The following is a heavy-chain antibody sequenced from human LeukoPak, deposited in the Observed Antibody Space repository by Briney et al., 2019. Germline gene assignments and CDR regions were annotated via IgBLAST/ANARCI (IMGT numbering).Heavy chain of an antibody. D-gene: IGHD3-16*01. Sequence: SQTLSLTCALSGDSVSSNSAAWNWLRQSPSRGLEWLGRTYYRAKWYNDYAVSVKSRITINPDTSKNQFSLQLNSLTPEDTAVYYCARGGNHAPFDYWGQGTLVTVSS. CDR1: GDSVSSNSAA. CDR2: TYYRAKWYN. V-gene: IGHV6-1*01. CDR3: ARGGNHAPFDY. J-gene: IGHJ4*02.